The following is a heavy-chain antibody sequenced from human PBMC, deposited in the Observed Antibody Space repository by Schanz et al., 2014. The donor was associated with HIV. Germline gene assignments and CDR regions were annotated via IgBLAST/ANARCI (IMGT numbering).Heavy chain of an antibody. D-gene: IGHD3-10*01. Sequence: VQLVESGGGLVEPGGSLRLSCVASGFNFNSYGMHWVRQAPGKGLEWVALISYDGINKYYGDSVKGRFTISRDNSKNTVYQQMNSLRAEDTAIYHCAKDGGSRGRRRGMDVWGQGTTVTVS. CDR2: ISYDGINK. CDR1: GFNFNSYG. J-gene: IGHJ6*02. V-gene: IGHV3-30*18. CDR3: AKDGGSRGRRRGMDV.